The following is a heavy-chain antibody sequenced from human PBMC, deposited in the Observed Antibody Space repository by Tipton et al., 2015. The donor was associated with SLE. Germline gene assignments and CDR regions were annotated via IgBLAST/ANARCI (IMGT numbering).Heavy chain of an antibody. Sequence: TLSLTCTVSGGSISSGGYYWGWIRQPPGKGLEWIGSIYYSGSTYYNPSLKSRVTISVDTSKNQFSLKLSSVTAADTAVYYCAEGSGSGTHDAFDIWGQGTMVTVSS. J-gene: IGHJ3*02. CDR3: AEGSGSGTHDAFDI. CDR2: IYYSGST. CDR1: GGSISSGGYY. D-gene: IGHD1/OR15-1a*01. V-gene: IGHV4-39*07.